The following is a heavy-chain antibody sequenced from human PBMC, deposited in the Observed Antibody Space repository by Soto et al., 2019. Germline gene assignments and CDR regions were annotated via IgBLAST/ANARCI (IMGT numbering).Heavy chain of an antibody. Sequence: EVQLVESGGGLVQPGRSLRLSCAASGFTFDDYAIHWVRQAPGRGLEWVAGISWNGASIGYADSVKGRFTISRDNAKNSLHLPMNSLRSEDTALYYCANLPLYGSGFDCWGQGTLVTVSS. J-gene: IGHJ4*02. CDR1: GFTFDDYA. CDR3: ANLPLYGSGFDC. D-gene: IGHD3-10*01. V-gene: IGHV3-9*01. CDR2: ISWNGASI.